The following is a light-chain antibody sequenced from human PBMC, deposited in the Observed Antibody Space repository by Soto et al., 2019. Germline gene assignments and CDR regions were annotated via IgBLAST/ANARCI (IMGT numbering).Light chain of an antibody. CDR3: QQGSNWPRT. CDR1: QNISRS. V-gene: IGKV3-15*01. Sequence: EIVMTQSPVTLSVSPGERATLSCRASQNISRSLAWYQQKPGQGPSLLIYGTSTRAGGVPARFSGGGSGTDFTLTISSLEPEDFAVYYCQQGSNWPRTFGQGTRLEIK. J-gene: IGKJ5*01. CDR2: GTS.